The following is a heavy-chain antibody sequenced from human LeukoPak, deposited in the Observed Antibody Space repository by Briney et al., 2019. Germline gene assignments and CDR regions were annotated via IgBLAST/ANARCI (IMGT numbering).Heavy chain of an antibody. Sequence: PGGSLRLSCAASGFTFRNAWMSWVRQAQGKGLEWVGRNKKKSDGGTIDYAAPVKGRFTISRDDSKNMLYLQMSSLKTEDTGVYYCTAGYGRTDFDYWGQGTLVTVSS. CDR3: TAGYGRTDFDY. CDR2: NKKKSDGGTI. V-gene: IGHV3-15*01. J-gene: IGHJ4*02. D-gene: IGHD5-18*01. CDR1: GFTFRNAW.